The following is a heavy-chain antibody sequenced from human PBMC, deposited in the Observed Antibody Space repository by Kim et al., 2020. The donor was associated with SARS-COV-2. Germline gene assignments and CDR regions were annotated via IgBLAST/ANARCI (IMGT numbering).Heavy chain of an antibody. D-gene: IGHD3-9*01. J-gene: IGHJ4*02. V-gene: IGHV3-48*02. Sequence: SVKSRFTISRDNAKNSLYLQRNSLRDEDTAVYYCERAYYDILTGYYNFDYWGQGTLVTVSS. CDR3: ERAYYDILTGYYNFDY.